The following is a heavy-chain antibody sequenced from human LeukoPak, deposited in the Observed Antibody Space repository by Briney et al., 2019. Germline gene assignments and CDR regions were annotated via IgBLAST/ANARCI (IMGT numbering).Heavy chain of an antibody. CDR2: ISSSSSYI. CDR3: ARDAGYSSSWYFYYMDV. CDR1: GFTFSSYS. J-gene: IGHJ6*03. V-gene: IGHV3-21*01. D-gene: IGHD6-13*01. Sequence: GGSLRLSCAASGFTFSSYSMNWVRQAPGKGLEWVSSISSSSSYIYYADSVKGRFTISRDNAKNSLYLQMNSLRAEDTAVYYCARDAGYSSSWYFYYMDVWGKGTTVTVSS.